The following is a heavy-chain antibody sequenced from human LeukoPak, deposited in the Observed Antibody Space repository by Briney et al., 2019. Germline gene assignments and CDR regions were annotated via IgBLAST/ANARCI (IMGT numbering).Heavy chain of an antibody. CDR3: ARARGEWLVRGYMDV. D-gene: IGHD6-19*01. J-gene: IGHJ6*03. Sequence: GGSLRLSCAASGFTFSSYSMNWVRQAPGKGLEWVSSISSSSSYIYYADSVKGRFTISRDNAKNSLYLQMNSLRAEDTAVYYCARARGEWLVRGYMDVWGKGTTVTVSS. V-gene: IGHV3-21*01. CDR1: GFTFSSYS. CDR2: ISSSSSYI.